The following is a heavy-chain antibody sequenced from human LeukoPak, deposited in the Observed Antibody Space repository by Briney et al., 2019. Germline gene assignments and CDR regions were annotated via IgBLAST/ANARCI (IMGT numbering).Heavy chain of an antibody. CDR2: IKSKTDGGTT. CDR3: IPYHDSSGYRQYYFDY. CDR1: GFTFSNAW. Sequence: GGSLRLSCAASGFTFSNAWMSWVRQAPGKGLEWVGRIKSKTDGGTTDYAAPVKGRFTISRDDSKNTLYLQMNSLKTEDTAVYYCIPYHDSSGYRQYYFDYWGQGTLVTVSS. J-gene: IGHJ4*02. D-gene: IGHD3-22*01. V-gene: IGHV3-15*01.